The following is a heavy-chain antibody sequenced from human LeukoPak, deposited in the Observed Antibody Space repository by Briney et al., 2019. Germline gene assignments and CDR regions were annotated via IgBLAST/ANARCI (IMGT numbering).Heavy chain of an antibody. J-gene: IGHJ4*02. CDR1: GYTFTNYG. V-gene: IGHV1-2*02. CDR3: GRLPGYSTSRGHY. CDR2: INPNSGGT. D-gene: IGHD6-13*01. Sequence: ASMKVSCKASGYTFTNYGISWVRQAPGQGLEWMGWINPNSGGTNYAQKFQDRVAMTRDTSINTAYMELSRLRSDDTAMYYCGRLPGYSTSRGHYWGQGTLVTVSS.